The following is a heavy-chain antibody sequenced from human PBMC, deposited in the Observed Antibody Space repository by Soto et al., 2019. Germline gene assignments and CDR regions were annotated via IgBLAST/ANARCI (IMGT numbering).Heavy chain of an antibody. D-gene: IGHD3-10*02. Sequence: VQLVDSGGGLVQPGGSLRLSCAASGFTFSDYYMSWIRQAPGKGLEWVSYISSSSSYTNYADSVKGRFTISRDNAKNSLYLQMNSLRAEDTAVYYCARDVRGYGMDVWGQGTTVTVSS. CDR3: ARDVRGYGMDV. CDR1: GFTFSDYY. V-gene: IGHV3-11*06. J-gene: IGHJ6*02. CDR2: ISSSSSYT.